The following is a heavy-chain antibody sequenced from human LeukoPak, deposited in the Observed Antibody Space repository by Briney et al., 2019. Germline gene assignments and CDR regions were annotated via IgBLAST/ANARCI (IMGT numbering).Heavy chain of an antibody. CDR2: IYPDDSDT. CDR1: GYRFNAYW. CDR3: ARPNITSYYDSRGYDAFDV. J-gene: IGHJ3*01. Sequence: GESLKISCKGSGYRFNAYWITWVRQMPGEGLEWMGIIYPDDSDTRYSPSFQGQVTISADKSVRTAYLQWSSLKASDTAMYYCARPNITSYYDSRGYDAFDVWGQGTMVTVSS. V-gene: IGHV5-51*01. D-gene: IGHD3-22*01.